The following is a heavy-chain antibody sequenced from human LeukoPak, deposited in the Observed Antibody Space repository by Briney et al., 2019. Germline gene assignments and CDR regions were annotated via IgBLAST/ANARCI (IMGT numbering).Heavy chain of an antibody. CDR1: GFTFSSYW. Sequence: GGSLRLSCAASGFTFSSYWMSWVRQAPGKGLEWVANIKEDGSDKYYVDPVKGRFTISRDNAKNSLYLQMNSLRAEDTAVYYCARVRAVAGAFDYWGQGTLVTVSS. J-gene: IGHJ4*02. D-gene: IGHD6-19*01. V-gene: IGHV3-7*04. CDR2: IKEDGSDK. CDR3: ARVRAVAGAFDY.